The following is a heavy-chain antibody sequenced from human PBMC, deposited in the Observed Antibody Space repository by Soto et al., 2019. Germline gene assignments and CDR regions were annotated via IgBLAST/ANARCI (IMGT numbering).Heavy chain of an antibody. D-gene: IGHD1-26*01. CDR2: IIPIFGTA. J-gene: IGHJ6*02. Sequence: ASVKVSCKASGGTFSSYAISWVRQAPGQGLEWMGGIIPIFGTANYAQKFQGRVTITADESTSTAYMELSSLRSEETAVYYCVRVVGEVQNGMDVWGQGTMVTVSS. V-gene: IGHV1-69*13. CDR1: GGTFSSYA. CDR3: VRVVGEVQNGMDV.